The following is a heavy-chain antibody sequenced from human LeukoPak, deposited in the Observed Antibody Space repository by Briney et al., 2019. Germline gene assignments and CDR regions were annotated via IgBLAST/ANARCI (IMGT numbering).Heavy chain of an antibody. CDR3: ARSLIPRYFDWLLWY. CDR2: ISYDGSNK. V-gene: IGHV3-30*04. D-gene: IGHD3-9*01. J-gene: IGHJ4*02. CDR1: GFTFSSYA. Sequence: PGRSLRLSCAASGFTFSSYAMHWVRQAPGKGLEWVAVISYDGSNKYYADSVKGRFTISRDNSKNTLYLQMNSLRAEDTAVYYCARSLIPRYFDWLLWYWGQGTLVTVSS.